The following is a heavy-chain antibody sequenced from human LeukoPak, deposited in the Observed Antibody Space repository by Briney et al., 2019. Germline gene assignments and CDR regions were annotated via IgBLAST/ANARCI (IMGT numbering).Heavy chain of an antibody. CDR2: MSYDGSNK. D-gene: IGHD2-2*01. V-gene: IGHV3-30-3*01. Sequence: GGSLRLSCAASGFTFSTYWMSWVRQAPGKGLEWVAVMSYDGSNKYYADSVKGRFTISRDNSKNTLYLQMNSLRAEDTAVYYCARGGYCGSTSCPFDYWGQGTLVTVSS. CDR1: GFTFSTYW. CDR3: ARGGYCGSTSCPFDY. J-gene: IGHJ4*02.